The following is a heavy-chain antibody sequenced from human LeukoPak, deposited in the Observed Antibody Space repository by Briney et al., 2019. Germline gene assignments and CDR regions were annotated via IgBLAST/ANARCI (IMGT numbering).Heavy chain of an antibody. CDR1: GFTFSSYW. J-gene: IGHJ5*02. V-gene: IGHV3-7*03. CDR2: IKTDGSEK. Sequence: GGSLRLSCEASGFTFSSYWMSWVRQAPGKGLEWVANIKTDGSEKYYVDSVKGRFAISRDNAKNSLYLRMNSLRAEDTAVYYCARDYTGYFPWGQGTLVIVSS. CDR3: ARDYTGYFP. D-gene: IGHD3-9*01.